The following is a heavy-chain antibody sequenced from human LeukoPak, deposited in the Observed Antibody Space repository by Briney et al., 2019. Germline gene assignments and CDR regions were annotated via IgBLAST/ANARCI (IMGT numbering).Heavy chain of an antibody. D-gene: IGHD3-3*01. CDR2: ISGSGGST. V-gene: IGHV3-23*01. CDR3: SRSGYYDVLDY. CDR1: GFTFSGYA. J-gene: IGHJ4*02. Sequence: PGGSLRLSCAASGFTFSGYAMSWVRQAPGKGLEWVSAISGSGGSTYYADSVRGRFTISRDNSKNTLYLQMNSLRAEDTAVYYCSRSGYYDVLDYWGQGTLVTVSS.